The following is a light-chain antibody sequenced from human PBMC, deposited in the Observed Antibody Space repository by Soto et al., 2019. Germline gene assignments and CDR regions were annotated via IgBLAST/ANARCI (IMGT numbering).Light chain of an antibody. CDR1: QSISSY. CDR3: QQNFGTPPYT. J-gene: IGKJ2*01. V-gene: IGKV1-39*01. CDR2: AAS. Sequence: DIQMTQSPSSLSASVGDRVTITCRASQSISSYLNWYQQKPGKAPKLLIYAASSLQSVVPSRFSGIGSGTDFTLTISSLQPEDFATYYCQQNFGTPPYTFGQGTRLEIK.